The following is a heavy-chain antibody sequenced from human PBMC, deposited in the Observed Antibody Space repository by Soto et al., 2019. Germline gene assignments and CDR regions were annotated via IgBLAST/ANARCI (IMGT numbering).Heavy chain of an antibody. D-gene: IGHD3-3*01. Sequence: ASVKVSCKASGYTFTSYGISWVRQAPGQGLEWMGWISAYNGKTNYAQKLQGRVTMTTDTSTSTAYMEMRSLRSDDTAVYYCARLQGDFWSGYHNTSCYYYYGMDVWGQGTTVTVSS. CDR2: ISAYNGKT. V-gene: IGHV1-18*01. CDR3: ARLQGDFWSGYHNTSCYYYYGMDV. J-gene: IGHJ6*02. CDR1: GYTFTSYG.